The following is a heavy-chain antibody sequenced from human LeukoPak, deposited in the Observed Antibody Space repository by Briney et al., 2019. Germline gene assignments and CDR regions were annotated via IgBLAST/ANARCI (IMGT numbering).Heavy chain of an antibody. D-gene: IGHD6-19*01. CDR1: GFTFSSYA. CDR2: IHSDGSGA. V-gene: IGHV3-74*01. CDR3: ARAAYNSGPDY. Sequence: GGYLRLSCAASGFTFSSYAMHWVRQAPGKGLVCVSHIHSDGSGANYADSVKGRFTISRDNAKNTLYLQMDSLRAEDTAVYYCARAAYNSGPDYWGQGTLVTVSS. J-gene: IGHJ4*02.